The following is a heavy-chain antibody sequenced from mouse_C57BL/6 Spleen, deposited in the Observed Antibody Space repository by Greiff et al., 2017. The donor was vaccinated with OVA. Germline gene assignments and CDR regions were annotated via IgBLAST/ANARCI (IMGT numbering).Heavy chain of an antibody. J-gene: IGHJ1*03. V-gene: IGHV1-19*01. CDR2: INPYNGGT. Sequence: EVKLVESGPVLVKPGASVKMSCKASGYTFTDYYMNWVQQSHGKSLEWIGVINPYNGGTSYNQKFKGKATLTVDKSSSTAYMELNSLTSEDSAVYYCARGYDGYPVGYWYFDVWGTGTTVTVSS. CDR3: ARGYDGYPVGYWYFDV. D-gene: IGHD2-3*01. CDR1: GYTFTDYY.